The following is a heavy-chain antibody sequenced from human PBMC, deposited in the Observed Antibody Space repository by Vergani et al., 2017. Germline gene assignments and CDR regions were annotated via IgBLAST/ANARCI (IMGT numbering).Heavy chain of an antibody. CDR3: ARDPDYYDSSGYYYYYGMDV. CDR1: GFTFSDYY. V-gene: IGHV3-11*04. Sequence: VQLVESGGGLVQPGGSLRLSCAASGFTFSDYYMSWIRQAPGKGLEWVSYISSSGSTIYYADSVKGRFTISRDNAKNSLYLQMNSLRAEDTAVYYCARDPDYYDSSGYYYYYGMDVWGQGTTVTVSS. J-gene: IGHJ6*02. D-gene: IGHD3-22*01. CDR2: ISSSGSTI.